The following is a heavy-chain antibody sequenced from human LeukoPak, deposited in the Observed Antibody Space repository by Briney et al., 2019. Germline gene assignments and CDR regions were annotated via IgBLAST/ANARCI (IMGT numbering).Heavy chain of an antibody. Sequence: GGSLRLSYAASGFIFSSYAMNWVRQAPGKGLEWVSSISSRSSYIYYADSLKGRFIISRDNAKNSLYLQMNSLRAEDTAVYYCARAGDAHYYDSRDWGQGTLVTVSS. V-gene: IGHV3-21*01. CDR2: ISSRSSYI. CDR1: GFIFSSYA. D-gene: IGHD3-22*01. CDR3: ARAGDAHYYDSRD. J-gene: IGHJ4*02.